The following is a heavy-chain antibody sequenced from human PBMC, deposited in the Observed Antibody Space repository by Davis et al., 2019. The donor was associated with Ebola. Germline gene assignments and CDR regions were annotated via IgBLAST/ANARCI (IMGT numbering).Heavy chain of an antibody. V-gene: IGHV4-59*11. CDR2: VYYNGIT. CDR3: ARGLYDSTAYREDF. Sequence: SETLSLTCTVSGGSISSHYWSWIRQPPGKGLEWIGFVYYNGITNYSPSLKSRVTISVDTSKNQFSLKLRSVTAADTAVYYCARGLYDSTAYREDFWGQGTLVIVSS. J-gene: IGHJ4*02. D-gene: IGHD3-22*01. CDR1: GGSISSHY.